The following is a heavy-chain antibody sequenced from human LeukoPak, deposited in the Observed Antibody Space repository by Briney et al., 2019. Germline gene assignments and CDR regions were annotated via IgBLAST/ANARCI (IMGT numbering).Heavy chain of an antibody. CDR3: ARGSGLVPWFDP. D-gene: IGHD6-6*01. J-gene: IGHJ5*02. CDR1: GFTFSSYA. V-gene: IGHV3-30-3*01. Sequence: GGSLRLSCAASGFTFSSYAMHWVRQAPGKGLEWVAVISYDGSNKYYADSVKGRFTISRDNAKNSLYLQMNSLRAEDTAVYYCARGSGLVPWFDPWGQGTLVTVSS. CDR2: ISYDGSNK.